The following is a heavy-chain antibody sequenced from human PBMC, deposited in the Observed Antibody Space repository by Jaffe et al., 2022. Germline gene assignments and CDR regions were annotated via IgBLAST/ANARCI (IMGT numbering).Heavy chain of an antibody. CDR1: GYSFTSYW. CDR2: IYPGDSDT. J-gene: IGHJ6*03. V-gene: IGHV5-51*01. Sequence: EVQLVQSGAEVKKPGESLKISCKGSGYSFTSYWIGWVRQMPGKGLEWMGIIYPGDSDTRYSPSFQGQVTISADKSISTAYLQWSSLKASDTAMYYCVRHFSPGDYVWGSYRYSFPNYYMDVWGKGTTVTVSS. CDR3: VRHFSPGDYVWGSYRYSFPNYYMDV. D-gene: IGHD3-16*02.